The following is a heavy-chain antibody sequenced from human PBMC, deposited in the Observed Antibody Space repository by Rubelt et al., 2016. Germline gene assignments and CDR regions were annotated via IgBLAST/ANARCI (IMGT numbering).Heavy chain of an antibody. CDR3: GRDDY. V-gene: IGHV3-30*04. J-gene: IGHJ4*02. Sequence: QVQLVESGGGVVQPGRSLRLSCAASGFTFSSYTIHWFRQAPCMGLEWVEDISFDGISKYYADSVKGRFTVSRDNSRNTLWLQMSSLRDDDTAVYYCGRDDYWGQGTLVTVSS. CDR2: ISFDGISK. CDR1: GFTFSSYT.